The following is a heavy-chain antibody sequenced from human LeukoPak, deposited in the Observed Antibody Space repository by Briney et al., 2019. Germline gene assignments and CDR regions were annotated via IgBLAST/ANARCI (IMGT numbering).Heavy chain of an antibody. D-gene: IGHD6-13*01. CDR1: GGSFSGYY. V-gene: IGHV4-59*01. CDR3: ARVEAYSSSWYDGGYYFDY. CDR2: IYYSGST. J-gene: IGHJ4*02. Sequence: PSETLSLTCAVYGGSFSGYYWSWIRQPPGKGLEWIGYIYYSGSTNYNPSLKSRVTISVDTSKNQFSLKLSSVTAADTAVYYCARVEAYSSSWYDGGYYFDYWGQGTLVTVSS.